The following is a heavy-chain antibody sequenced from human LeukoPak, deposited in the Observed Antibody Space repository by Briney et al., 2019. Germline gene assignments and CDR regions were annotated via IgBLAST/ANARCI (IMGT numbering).Heavy chain of an antibody. CDR1: GYTFSDYY. Sequence: AAVKVSCKASGYTFSDYYIHWVRQAPGQGLEWMGRINPYSGGTNYAQKFQGRVILTRDTSITTGYMDLSRLRSDDTAVYYCARVRGGNTYHFDFWGQGTLVTVSS. D-gene: IGHD3-10*01. CDR2: INPYSGGT. J-gene: IGHJ4*02. V-gene: IGHV1-2*06. CDR3: ARVRGGNTYHFDF.